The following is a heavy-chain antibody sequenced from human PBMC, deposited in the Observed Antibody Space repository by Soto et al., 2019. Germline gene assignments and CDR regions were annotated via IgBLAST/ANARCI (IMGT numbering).Heavy chain of an antibody. CDR2: ISYDGSNK. CDR3: AKDLEVVVISTSGATDY. Sequence: GGSLRLSCAASGFTFSSYGMHWVRQAPGKGLEWVAVISYDGSNKYYADSVKGRFTISRDNSKNTLYLQMNSLRAEDTAVYYCAKDLEVVVISTSGATDYWGQGTLVTVSS. D-gene: IGHD3-22*01. CDR1: GFTFSSYG. J-gene: IGHJ4*02. V-gene: IGHV3-30*18.